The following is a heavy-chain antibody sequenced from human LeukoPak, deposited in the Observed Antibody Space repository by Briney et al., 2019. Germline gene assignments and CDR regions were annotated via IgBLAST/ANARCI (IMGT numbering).Heavy chain of an antibody. J-gene: IGHJ5*02. CDR3: ARRGSGTYGSWFDP. CDR1: GYSFPDYW. V-gene: IGHV5-51*01. CDR2: IYPGDSDT. D-gene: IGHD2-2*01. Sequence: GGSLKISCKGSGYSFPDYWIGWVRQMPGKGLEWMGIIYPGDSDTKYSPSFQGQVTISADRSISTAYLQWSNLKASDTAMYYCARRGSGTYGSWFDPWGQGTLVTVSS.